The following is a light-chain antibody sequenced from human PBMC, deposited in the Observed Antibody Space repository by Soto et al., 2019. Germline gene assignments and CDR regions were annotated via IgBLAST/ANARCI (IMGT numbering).Light chain of an antibody. J-gene: IGKJ4*01. V-gene: IGKV3-11*01. Sequence: ETVLTQSPATLSLSPGERATLSCRASQGVSSYLAWYQQKPGQAPRLLIYDGTSRATGVPARFSGTGSGTDFTLTISSLEPEDFAVYFCQQRSNWPRGTFGGGTKVEI. CDR3: QQRSNWPRGT. CDR1: QGVSSY. CDR2: DGT.